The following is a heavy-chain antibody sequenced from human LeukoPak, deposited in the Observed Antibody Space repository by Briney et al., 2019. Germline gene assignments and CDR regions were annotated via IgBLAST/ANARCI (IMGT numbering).Heavy chain of an antibody. CDR3: AREAAAGTGFDP. V-gene: IGHV3-64*01. CDR1: GFTFSSYA. J-gene: IGHJ5*02. Sequence: GGSLRLSCAASGFTFSSYAMHWVRQAPGKGREYVSAISSNGGSTYYANSVKGRFTISRDNSKNTLYLQMGSLRAEDMAVYYCAREAAAGTGFDPWGQGTLVTVPS. CDR2: ISSNGGST. D-gene: IGHD6-13*01.